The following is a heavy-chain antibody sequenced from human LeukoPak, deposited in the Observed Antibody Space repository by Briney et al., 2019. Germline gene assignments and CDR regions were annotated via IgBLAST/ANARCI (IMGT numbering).Heavy chain of an antibody. CDR3: ARLQGSGYFGGYAFDI. V-gene: IGHV4-39*01. D-gene: IGHD3-22*01. J-gene: IGHJ3*02. CDR2: IYYSGST. Sequence: SETLSLTCTVSGGSISSSSYYWGWIRQPPGKGLEWIGSIYYSGSTYYNPSLKSRVTISVDTSKNQFSLKLSSVTAADTAVYYCARLQGSGYFGGYAFDIWGQGTMVTVSS. CDR1: GGSISSSSYY.